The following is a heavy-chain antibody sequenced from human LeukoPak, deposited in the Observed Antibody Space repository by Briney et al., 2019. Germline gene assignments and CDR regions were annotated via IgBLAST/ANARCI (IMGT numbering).Heavy chain of an antibody. CDR1: GGSISSYY. J-gene: IGHJ6*02. Sequence: SETLSLTCTVSGGSISSYYWSWIRQPPGKGLEWIGYIYYSGSTNYTPSLKSRVTISVDTSKNQFSLKLSSVTAADTAVYYCARDRGRLRLRLGELSLAYYYGMDVWGQGTTVTVSS. V-gene: IGHV4-59*01. CDR3: ARDRGRLRLRLGELSLAYYYGMDV. D-gene: IGHD3-16*02. CDR2: IYYSGST.